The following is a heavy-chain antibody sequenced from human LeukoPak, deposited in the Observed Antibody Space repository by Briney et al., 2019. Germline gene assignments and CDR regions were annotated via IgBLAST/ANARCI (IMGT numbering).Heavy chain of an antibody. CDR2: FDPEDGET. D-gene: IGHD1-1*01. Sequence: GASVKVSCKVSGYTLTELSMHWVRQAPGKGLEWMGGFDPEDGETIYAQKFQGRVAMTEDTSTDTAYMELSSLRSEDTAVYYCATQQSLLEPRFDYWGQGTLVTVSS. CDR3: ATQQSLLEPRFDY. CDR1: GYTLTELS. V-gene: IGHV1-24*01. J-gene: IGHJ4*02.